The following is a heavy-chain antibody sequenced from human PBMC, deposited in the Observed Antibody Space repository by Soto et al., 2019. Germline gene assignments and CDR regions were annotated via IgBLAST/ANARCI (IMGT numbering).Heavy chain of an antibody. CDR2: IYWDGDR. Sequence: QITLKESGPTLLEPTQTLTLTCSFSGFSLTSSGVGVGWLRQAPGKALECLGIIYWDGDRRYNPSLRQRLTITKDTSKNQVVLTMTYVEPVDTATYYCARRVPYNSSWDVGWFDPWGQGTLVTVS. J-gene: IGHJ5*02. D-gene: IGHD1-20*01. CDR3: ARRVPYNSSWDVGWFDP. V-gene: IGHV2-5*02. CDR1: GFSLTSSGVG.